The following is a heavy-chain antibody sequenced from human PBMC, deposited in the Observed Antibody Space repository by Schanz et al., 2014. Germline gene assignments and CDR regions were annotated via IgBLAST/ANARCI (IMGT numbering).Heavy chain of an antibody. Sequence: QVQLLQSGAEVKKPGASVKVSCKASGYTFTGYYMHWVRQAPGQGLEWMGRINPNSGGTNYAQKFQGRVTMTRDTSISTAYMELSSLRSDDTAVYYCARSHSLVGTIDFDYWGQGTLVTVSS. J-gene: IGHJ4*02. CDR1: GYTFTGYY. CDR2: INPNSGGT. CDR3: ARSHSLVGTIDFDY. D-gene: IGHD1-26*01. V-gene: IGHV1-2*02.